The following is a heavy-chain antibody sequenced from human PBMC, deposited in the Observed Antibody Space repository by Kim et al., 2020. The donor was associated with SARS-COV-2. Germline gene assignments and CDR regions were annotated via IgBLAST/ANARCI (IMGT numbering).Heavy chain of an antibody. Sequence: GGSLRLSCAASGFTFISYWMTWVRQAPGKGLEWVANIKQDGNQKYYLDSVKGRFTISRDNAKNSLYLQMNSLRAEDTAVYYCARDGDLYSSGKDAFDIWGQGTMVTVSS. CDR3: ARDGDLYSSGKDAFDI. D-gene: IGHD6-19*01. CDR2: IKQDGNQK. V-gene: IGHV3-7*01. CDR1: GFTFISYW. J-gene: IGHJ3*02.